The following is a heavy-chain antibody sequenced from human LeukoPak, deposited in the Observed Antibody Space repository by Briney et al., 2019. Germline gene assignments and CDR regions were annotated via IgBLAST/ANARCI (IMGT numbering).Heavy chain of an antibody. D-gene: IGHD2-15*01. CDR2: IHITGST. V-gene: IGHV3-53*01. CDR3: ARGYCSGGSCSKFDY. CDR1: GFTFSDYY. J-gene: IGHJ4*02. Sequence: GGSLRLSCAASGFTFSDYYMSWVRQAPGKGLEWVSFIHITGSTFYADSVKGRFTISRDNPKNTLYLQMNSLRAEDTAMYYCARGYCSGGSCSKFDYWGQGTLVTVSS.